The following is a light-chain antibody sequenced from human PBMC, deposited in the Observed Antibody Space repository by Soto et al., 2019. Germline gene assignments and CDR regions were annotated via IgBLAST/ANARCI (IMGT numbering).Light chain of an antibody. Sequence: EIVMTQSPATLSVSPGERATLSCRASQSVSNNLAWYQKKPGQAPRLLIYGASPRATGIPARFSGNGSGTEFTLTISSLQSEDFSFYYCQQYNNWWTFGQGTRVDIK. CDR1: QSVSNN. V-gene: IGKV3-15*01. J-gene: IGKJ1*01. CDR3: QQYNNWWT. CDR2: GAS.